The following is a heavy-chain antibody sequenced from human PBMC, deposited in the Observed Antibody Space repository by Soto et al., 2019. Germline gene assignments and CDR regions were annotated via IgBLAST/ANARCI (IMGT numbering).Heavy chain of an antibody. Sequence: SETLSLTCAVYGGSFGGYYWSWIRQPPGKGLEWIGEINHSGSTNYNPSLKSRVTISVDTSKNQFSLKLSSVTAADTAVYYCARGGEAITMVRGVNSQGMDVWGQGTTVTVSS. J-gene: IGHJ6*02. CDR3: ARGGEAITMVRGVNSQGMDV. CDR1: GGSFGGYY. D-gene: IGHD3-10*01. V-gene: IGHV4-34*01. CDR2: INHSGST.